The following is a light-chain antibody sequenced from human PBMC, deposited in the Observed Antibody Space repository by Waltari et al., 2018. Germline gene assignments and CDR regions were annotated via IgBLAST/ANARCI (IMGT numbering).Light chain of an antibody. CDR3: QQYDGEVLT. Sequence: IVLTLFPGTLSLPPRVRPTLSCRSSESATSISLTWYQRKLGQPPRLLIYGTSSRATGSPDSCSGSGSGTNFTLTIGRLEPEDFAVYYCQQYDGEVLTFGGGTKVEI. CDR1: ESATSIS. J-gene: IGKJ4*01. CDR2: GTS. V-gene: IGKV3-20*01.